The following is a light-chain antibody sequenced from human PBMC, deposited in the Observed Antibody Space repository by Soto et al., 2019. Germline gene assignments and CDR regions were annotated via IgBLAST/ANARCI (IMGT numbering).Light chain of an antibody. V-gene: IGLV2-14*03. CDR3: TSWTTSNTMI. Sequence: QSVLTQPASVSGSPGQSITISCTGTSSDIGAYNFVSWYQQHPGKAPKLMLYDVNIRPSGVSHRFPRSKSGNTASLTISGLQAEDEADYYCTSWTTSNTMIFGGGTKVTVL. CDR2: DVN. J-gene: IGLJ2*01. CDR1: SSDIGAYNF.